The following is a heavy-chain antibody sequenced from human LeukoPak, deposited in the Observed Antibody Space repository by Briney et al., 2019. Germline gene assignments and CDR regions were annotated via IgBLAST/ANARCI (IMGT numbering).Heavy chain of an antibody. Sequence: GGSLRLSCAASGFTFDDYGMSWVRQAPGKGLEWVSGINWNGGSTGYADSVKGRFTICIDNAKNSLYLQMNSLRAEDTALYHCARDRSGSGSSPHAFEIWGQGTMVTVS. CDR2: INWNGGST. D-gene: IGHD3-10*01. CDR1: GFTFDDYG. J-gene: IGHJ3*02. CDR3: ARDRSGSGSSPHAFEI. V-gene: IGHV3-20*01.